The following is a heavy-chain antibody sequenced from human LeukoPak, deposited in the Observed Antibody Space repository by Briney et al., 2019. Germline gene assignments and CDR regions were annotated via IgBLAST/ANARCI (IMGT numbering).Heavy chain of an antibody. CDR2: ISGSGGSK. Sequence: GGSLRLSCAASGFTFSSYAMSWVRQAPGKGLERVSLISGSGGSKYYADSVKGRFTFSRDNSKKTMYLQMNSLRAEDTAVYCCAKGLGAVAGEAFDIWGQGTTVTVSS. CDR3: AKGLGAVAGEAFDI. CDR1: GFTFSSYA. V-gene: IGHV3-23*01. J-gene: IGHJ3*02. D-gene: IGHD6-19*01.